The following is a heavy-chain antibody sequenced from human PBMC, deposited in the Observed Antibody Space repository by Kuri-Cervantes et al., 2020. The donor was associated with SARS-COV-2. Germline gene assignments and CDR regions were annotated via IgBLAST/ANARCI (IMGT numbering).Heavy chain of an antibody. V-gene: IGHV3-9*03. CDR2: ISWNSGSI. CDR3: AKGRIHHSDAFDI. CDR1: GFTFDDYA. Sequence: SLKISCAASGFTFDDYAMHWVRQAPGKGLEWVSGISWNSGSIGYADSVKGRFTISRDNAKNSLYLQMNSLRAEDMALYYCAKGRIHHSDAFDIWGQGTMVTVSS. D-gene: IGHD1-14*01. J-gene: IGHJ3*02.